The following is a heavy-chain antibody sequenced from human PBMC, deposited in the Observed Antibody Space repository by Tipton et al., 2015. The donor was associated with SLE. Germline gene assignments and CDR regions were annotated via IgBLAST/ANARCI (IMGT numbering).Heavy chain of an antibody. J-gene: IGHJ4*02. Sequence: TLSLTCTVSGGSISSSSYYWGWIRQPPGKGLEWIGSIYYSGSTYYNTSLKSRVTISVDTSKNQFSLKLSSVTAADTAVYYCARWGVVVITVDYWGQGTLVTGSS. CDR2: IYYSGST. CDR3: ARWGVVVITVDY. CDR1: GGSISSSSYY. V-gene: IGHV4-39*07. D-gene: IGHD3-22*01.